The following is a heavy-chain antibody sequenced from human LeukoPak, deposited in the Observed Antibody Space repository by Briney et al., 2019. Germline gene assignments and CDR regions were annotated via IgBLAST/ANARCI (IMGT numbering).Heavy chain of an antibody. D-gene: IGHD2-2*01. Sequence: PGGSLRLSCAASGFTFSNNGMHRVRQAPGKGLEWVAVISFDGSVKYYGDSMKGRFTISRDNSKNTLYLEMNSLRGEDTAVYYCTKGISHCSQSTCYGGYFDNWGQGTLVTVSS. CDR2: ISFDGSVK. CDR1: GFTFSNNG. J-gene: IGHJ4*02. CDR3: TKGISHCSQSTCYGGYFDN. V-gene: IGHV3-30*18.